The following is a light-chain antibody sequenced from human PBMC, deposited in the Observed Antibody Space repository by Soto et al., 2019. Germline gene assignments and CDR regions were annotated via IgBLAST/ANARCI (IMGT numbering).Light chain of an antibody. CDR2: DVT. CDR3: NSYTSSSTDV. Sequence: QSALTQPASVSGSPGQSITISCTGTSSDVGGFNYVSWYQQHPGKAPKLMIYDVTNRPSGVSYRFSGSKSGTTASLTISGLQAEDEADYSCNSYTSSSTDVFGTGTKVTVL. CDR1: SSDVGGFNY. V-gene: IGLV2-14*03. J-gene: IGLJ1*01.